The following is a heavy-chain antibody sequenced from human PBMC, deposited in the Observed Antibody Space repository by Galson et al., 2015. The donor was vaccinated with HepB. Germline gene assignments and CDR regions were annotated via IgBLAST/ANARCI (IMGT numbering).Heavy chain of an antibody. CDR3: ATDMVTKVLAY. CDR1: GGSFSGFY. V-gene: IGHV4-34*01. CDR2: ISYGGST. Sequence: SETLSLTCAVYGGSFSGFYWSWIRQPPGKGLEWIGEISYGGSTNYNPSLKSRVTISLDTSKNHFSLRLGPVTAADSAVYYCATDMVTKVLAYWSQGTPVTV. J-gene: IGHJ4*02. D-gene: IGHD2-21*02.